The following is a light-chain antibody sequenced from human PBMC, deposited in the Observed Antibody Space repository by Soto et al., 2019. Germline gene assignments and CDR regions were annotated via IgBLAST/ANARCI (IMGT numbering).Light chain of an antibody. CDR3: QQYDSLPLS. Sequence: DLPMTQSPSSLSASVGDRVTITCQASQDISNFLNWYQHKSGKSPKLLINDASNLETGVPSRFSGSGSSTYFTFTINSLQPEDVATYYCQQYDSLPLSFGPGTKVELK. V-gene: IGKV1-33*01. CDR2: DAS. J-gene: IGKJ3*01. CDR1: QDISNF.